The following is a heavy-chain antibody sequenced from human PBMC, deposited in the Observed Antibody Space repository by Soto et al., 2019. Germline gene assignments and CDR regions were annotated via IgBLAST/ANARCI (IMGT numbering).Heavy chain of an antibody. CDR3: ARVDITMVRGTPRGFDP. V-gene: IGHV4-30-4*01. CDR2: IYYSGST. D-gene: IGHD3-10*01. CDR1: GGSISSGDYY. J-gene: IGHJ5*02. Sequence: NPSETLSLTCTVSGGSISSGDYYWSWIRQPPGKGLEWIGYIYYSGSTYYNPSLKSRVTISVDTSKNQFSLKLSSVTAADTAVYYCARVDITMVRGTPRGFDPWGQGTLVTVSS.